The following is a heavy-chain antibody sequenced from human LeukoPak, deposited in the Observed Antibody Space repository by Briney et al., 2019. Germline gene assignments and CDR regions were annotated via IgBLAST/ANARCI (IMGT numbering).Heavy chain of an antibody. CDR3: ARLYDSSGYYQYYFDY. CDR2: IYPGDSDT. Sequence: GESLKISCKGSGYSFTSYWIGWVRQMPGKGLEWMGIIYPGDSDTRYGPSFQGQVTISADKSISTAYLQWSSLKASDTAMYYCARLYDSSGYYQYYFDYWGQGTLVTVSS. CDR1: GYSFTSYW. D-gene: IGHD3-22*01. J-gene: IGHJ4*02. V-gene: IGHV5-51*01.